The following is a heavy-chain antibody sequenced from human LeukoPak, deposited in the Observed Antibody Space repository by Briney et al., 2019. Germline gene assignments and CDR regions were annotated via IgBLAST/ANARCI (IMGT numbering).Heavy chain of an antibody. CDR3: ATYSSLNRREFQY. CDR2: ISGSGGST. V-gene: IGHV3-23*01. CDR1: GFTFSSYA. D-gene: IGHD3-22*01. Sequence: GGSLRLSCAASGFTFSSYAMSWVRQAPGKGLEWVSAISGSGGSTYYADSVKGRFTISRDNSKNTLYPQMNSLRAEDTAVYYCATYSSLNRREFQYWGQGTLLTVSS. J-gene: IGHJ1*01.